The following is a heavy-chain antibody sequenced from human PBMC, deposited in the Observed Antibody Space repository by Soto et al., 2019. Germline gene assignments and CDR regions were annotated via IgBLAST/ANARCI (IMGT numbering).Heavy chain of an antibody. CDR1: GGSISSSSYY. V-gene: IGHV4-39*01. Sequence: SETLSLTCTVSGGSISSSSYYWGWIRQPPGKGLEWIGSIYYSGSTYYNPSLKSRVTISVDTSKNQFSLKLSSVTAADTAVYYCARLGYCSSTSGPPAPEYYYYYMDVWGKGTTVTVSS. CDR2: IYYSGST. D-gene: IGHD2-2*01. J-gene: IGHJ6*03. CDR3: ARLGYCSSTSGPPAPEYYYYYMDV.